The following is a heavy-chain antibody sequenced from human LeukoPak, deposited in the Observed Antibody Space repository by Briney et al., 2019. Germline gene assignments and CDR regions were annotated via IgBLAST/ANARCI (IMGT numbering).Heavy chain of an antibody. V-gene: IGHV1-2*04. CDR1: GYTFTGYY. CDR3: ASTVADDAYYYYYGMGV. J-gene: IGHJ6*02. CDR2: INPNSGGT. Sequence: ASVKVSCKASGYTFTGYYMHWVRQAPGQGLEWMGWINPNSGGTNYAQKFQGWVTMTRDTSISTAYMELSRLRSDDTAVYYCASTVADDAYYYYYGMGVWGQGTTVTVSS. D-gene: IGHD6-19*01.